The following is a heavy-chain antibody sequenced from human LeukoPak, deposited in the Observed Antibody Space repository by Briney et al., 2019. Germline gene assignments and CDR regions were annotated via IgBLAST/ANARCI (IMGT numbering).Heavy chain of an antibody. CDR1: GGSTSRYY. Sequence: SETLSLTCTVSGGSTSRYYWSWIRQPPGKRLEWLGYIYYSGSTTYNPSLKSRLTMSVDTSKNQISLKLISLTAADTAVYYCAILPGIAAVWGQGTLVTVSS. V-gene: IGHV4-59*08. CDR2: IYYSGST. CDR3: AILPGIAAV. D-gene: IGHD6-13*01. J-gene: IGHJ4*02.